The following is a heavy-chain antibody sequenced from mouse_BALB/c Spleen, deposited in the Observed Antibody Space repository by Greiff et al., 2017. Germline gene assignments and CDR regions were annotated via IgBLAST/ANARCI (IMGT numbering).Heavy chain of an antibody. V-gene: IGHV5-4*02. J-gene: IGHJ3*01. CDR2: ISDGGSYT. CDR1: GFTFSDYY. CDR3: ARGTPGFAY. Sequence: EVKLVESGGGLVKPGGSLKLSCAASGFTFSDYYMYWVRQTPEKRLEWVATISDGGSYTYYPDSVKGRFTISRDNAKNNLYLQMSSLKSEDTAMYYCARGTPGFAYWGQGTLVTVSA.